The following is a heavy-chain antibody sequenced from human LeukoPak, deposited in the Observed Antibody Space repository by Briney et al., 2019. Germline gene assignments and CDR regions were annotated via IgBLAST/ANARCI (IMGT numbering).Heavy chain of an antibody. D-gene: IGHD5-24*01. CDR2: ITGSGGTT. V-gene: IGHV3-23*01. CDR1: GFTFSSYG. Sequence: GGSLRLSCAASGFTFSSYGMSWVRQAPGKGLEWVSGITGSGGTTYYADSVKGRFTISRDNSKTTLYLQMNSLRAEDTAVYYCAKYYEMATIIHDAFDIWGQGTMVTVSS. J-gene: IGHJ3*02. CDR3: AKYYEMATIIHDAFDI.